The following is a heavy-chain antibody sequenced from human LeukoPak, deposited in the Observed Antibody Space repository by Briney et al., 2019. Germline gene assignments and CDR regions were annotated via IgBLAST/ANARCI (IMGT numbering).Heavy chain of an antibody. CDR2: IYYSGST. Sequence: SETLSLTCTVSGGSISSTSYYWGWIRQPPGKGLEWIGSIYYSGSTFYHPSLKSRVAISVDTSKNQFSLKLRSVTAADTAVYYCARSTWLLDKWGQGTLVTVSS. V-gene: IGHV4-39*07. J-gene: IGHJ4*02. CDR1: GGSISSTSYY. D-gene: IGHD3-22*01. CDR3: ARSTWLLDK.